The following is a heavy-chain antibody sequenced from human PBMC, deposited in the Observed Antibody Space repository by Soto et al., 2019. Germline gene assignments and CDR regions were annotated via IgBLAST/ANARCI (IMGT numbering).Heavy chain of an antibody. V-gene: IGHV4-30-4*08. CDR1: GGSISSGGYS. D-gene: IGHD3-22*01. CDR3: ARKIYYDSSGYPPAFDY. CDR2: IYYSGST. Sequence: SETLSLTCAVSGGSISSGGYSWSWIRQPPGKGLEWIGYIYYSGSTYYNTSLKSRVTISVDTSKNQFSLKLSSVTAADTAVYYCARKIYYDSSGYPPAFDYWGQGTLVTVSS. J-gene: IGHJ4*02.